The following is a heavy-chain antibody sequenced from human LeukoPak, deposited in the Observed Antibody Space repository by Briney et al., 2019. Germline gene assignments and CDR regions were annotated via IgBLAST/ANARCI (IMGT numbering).Heavy chain of an antibody. V-gene: IGHV1-2*02. CDR3: ARGRGTTMVRGVITNYFDL. D-gene: IGHD3-10*01. J-gene: IGHJ2*01. Sequence: GASVKVSCKTSGYTFTAHYIHWVRQAPGQGLEWMGWIDPNSGGTNYAQKFLGSVTMTGDTSINTAFMEIRRLRSDDTAIYYCARGRGTTMVRGVITNYFDLWGRGSLVTVSS. CDR2: IDPNSGGT. CDR1: GYTFTAHY.